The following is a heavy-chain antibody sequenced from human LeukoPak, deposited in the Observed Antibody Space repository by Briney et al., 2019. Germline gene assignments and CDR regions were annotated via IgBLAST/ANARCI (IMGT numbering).Heavy chain of an antibody. CDR3: AKWGDYDILTGYYDSDY. CDR1: GFIFSNYA. V-gene: IGHV3-23*01. CDR2: IGGRDSGT. Sequence: GASLRLSCAASGFIFSNYAMSWVRQAPGKGLEWVSAIGGRDSGTYYADPVRGRFTVSRDDPKNTLYLQMNTLRAEDTAVYYCAKWGDYDILTGYYDSDYWGQGTLVTVSS. J-gene: IGHJ4*02. D-gene: IGHD3-9*01.